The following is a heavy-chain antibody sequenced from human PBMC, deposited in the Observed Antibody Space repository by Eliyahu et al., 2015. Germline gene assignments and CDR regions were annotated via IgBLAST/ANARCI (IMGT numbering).Heavy chain of an antibody. CDR1: GFTFXXYS. Sequence: EVQLVESGGGLVQPGGSLRLSCAXXGFTFXXYSXXWVRQAPGKGLEWVSYISSSSSTIYYADSVKGRFTISRDNAKNSLYLQMNSLRAEDTAVYYCARDLPHQPYYYDSSGYPQQPYYFDYWGQGTLVTVSS. CDR2: ISSSSSTI. V-gene: IGHV3-48*01. J-gene: IGHJ4*02. D-gene: IGHD3-22*01. CDR3: ARDLPHQPYYYDSSGYPQQPYYFDY.